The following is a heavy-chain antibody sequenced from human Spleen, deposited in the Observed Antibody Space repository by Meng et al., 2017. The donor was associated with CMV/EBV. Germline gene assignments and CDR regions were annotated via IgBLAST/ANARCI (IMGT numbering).Heavy chain of an antibody. CDR2: IYYDGSA. CDR3: ARDLLSRDLFLNWLDP. Sequence: VSTRYYYWAWIRQPPGKGLEWIGTIYYDGSAYYNPSLRSRVTISVDASLNQFSVRLRSVTAADTALYYCARDLLSRDLFLNWLDPWGQGTLVTVSS. CDR1: VSTRYYY. D-gene: IGHD2-21*02. V-gene: IGHV4-39*07. J-gene: IGHJ5*02.